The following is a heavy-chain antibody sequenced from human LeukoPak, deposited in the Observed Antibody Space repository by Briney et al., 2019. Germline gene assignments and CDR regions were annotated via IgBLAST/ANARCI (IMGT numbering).Heavy chain of an antibody. V-gene: IGHV3-66*01. CDR3: ARGIGSQLRSGWFDP. CDR2: IYSGGNT. Sequence: GGSLRLSCAASGFTVSSNYMSWVRQAPGKGLEWVSVIYSGGNTYYADSVEGRFTISRDNSKNTLYLQMNSLRAEDTAVYYCARGIGSQLRSGWFDPWGQGTLVTVSS. D-gene: IGHD3-3*01. CDR1: GFTVSSNY. J-gene: IGHJ5*02.